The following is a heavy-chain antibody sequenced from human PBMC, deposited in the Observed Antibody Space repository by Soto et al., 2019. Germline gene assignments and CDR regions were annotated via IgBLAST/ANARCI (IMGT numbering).Heavy chain of an antibody. D-gene: IGHD6-19*01. CDR2: IWYDGSKK. CDR1: GFTFNNYV. J-gene: IGHJ4*02. V-gene: IGHV3-33*01. CDR3: ARENEVAAYCDC. Sequence: QVQLVESGGGVVQPGRSLRLSCAASGFTFNNYVMHWVRQAPGKGLEWVADIWYDGSKKYYADSVKGRFTISRDNSKNTLYLQMSSLGVEDTAVYYCARENEVAAYCDCWGQGILVTVSS.